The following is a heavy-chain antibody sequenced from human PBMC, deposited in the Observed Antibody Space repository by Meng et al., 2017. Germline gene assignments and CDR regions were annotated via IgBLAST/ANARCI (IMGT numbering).Heavy chain of an antibody. J-gene: IGHJ4*02. CDR1: GGSFSGYY. D-gene: IGHD6-6*01. Sequence: LQRWGAGLLKPSETLSLPCAVYGGSFSGYYWSWIRQPPGKGLEWIGEINHSGSTNYNPSPKSRVTISVDTSKNQFSLKLSSVTAADTAVYYCARRGIAARPFYYWGQGTLVTVSS. CDR2: INHSGST. CDR3: ARRGIAARPFYY. V-gene: IGHV4-34*01.